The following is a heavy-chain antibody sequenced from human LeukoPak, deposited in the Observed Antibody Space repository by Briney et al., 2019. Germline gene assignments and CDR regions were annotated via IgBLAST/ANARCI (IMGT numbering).Heavy chain of an antibody. Sequence: PGGSLRLSCAASGFTVSSNYMSWVRQAPGKGLEWVSVIYGGGSSYYADSVKGRFTISRDNSKNTLYLQMNSLRAEDTAVYYCANLPKDRGYSYGWGFVNYWGQGTLVTVSS. CDR3: ANLPKDRGYSYGWGFVNY. CDR1: GFTVSSNY. V-gene: IGHV3-53*01. D-gene: IGHD5-18*01. CDR2: IYGGGSS. J-gene: IGHJ4*02.